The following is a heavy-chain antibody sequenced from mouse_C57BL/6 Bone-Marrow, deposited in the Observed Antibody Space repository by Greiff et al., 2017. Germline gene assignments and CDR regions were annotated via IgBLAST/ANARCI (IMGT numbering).Heavy chain of an antibody. Sequence: EVQLQQSGAELVRPGASVKLSCTASGFNIKDDYMHWVKQRPEQGLEWIGWIDPENGDTEYASQFQGKATITADTSSNTAYLQLSSLTSEDTAVYYCTPYGSHYAMDYWGQGTSVTVSS. CDR1: GFNIKDDY. J-gene: IGHJ4*01. CDR3: TPYGSHYAMDY. D-gene: IGHD1-1*01. V-gene: IGHV14-4*01. CDR2: IDPENGDT.